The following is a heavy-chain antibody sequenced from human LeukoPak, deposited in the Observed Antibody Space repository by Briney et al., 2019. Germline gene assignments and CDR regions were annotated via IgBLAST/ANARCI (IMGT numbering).Heavy chain of an antibody. J-gene: IGHJ6*03. V-gene: IGHV1-69*06. Sequence: ASVKVSCKASGGTFSSYTISWVRQAPGQGLEWMGGIIPIFGTANYAQKFQGRVTITADKSTSTAYMELSSLRSEDTAVYYCASTLRRIQLWTSETDYYYYMDVWGKGTTVTVSS. CDR1: GGTFSSYT. D-gene: IGHD5-18*01. CDR3: ASTLRRIQLWTSETDYYYYMDV. CDR2: IIPIFGTA.